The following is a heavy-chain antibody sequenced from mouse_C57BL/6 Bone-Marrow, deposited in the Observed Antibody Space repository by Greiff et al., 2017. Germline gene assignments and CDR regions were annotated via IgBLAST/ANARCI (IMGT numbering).Heavy chain of an antibody. CDR3: ARDQGRVLAY. J-gene: IGHJ3*01. CDR2: ISSGGSYT. Sequence: EVNLVESGGDLVKPGGSLKLSCAASGFTFSSYGMSWVRQTPDKRLEWVATISSGGSYTYYPDSVKGRFTISRDNAKNTLYLQMSSLKSEDTAMYYCARDQGRVLAYWGQGTLVTVSA. D-gene: IGHD3-2*02. CDR1: GFTFSSYG. V-gene: IGHV5-6*01.